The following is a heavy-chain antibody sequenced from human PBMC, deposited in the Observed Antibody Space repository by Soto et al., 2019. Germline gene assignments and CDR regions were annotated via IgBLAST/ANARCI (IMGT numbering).Heavy chain of an antibody. CDR2: INPNSGGT. Sequence: ASVKVSCKASGYTFTGYYMHWVRQAPGQGLEWMGWINPNSGGTNYAQKFQGWVTMTRDTSISTAYMELSRLRSDDTAVYYCARSVITMVRGVITYFDYWGQGTLVTVSS. D-gene: IGHD3-10*01. V-gene: IGHV1-2*04. CDR3: ARSVITMVRGVITYFDY. CDR1: GYTFTGYY. J-gene: IGHJ4*02.